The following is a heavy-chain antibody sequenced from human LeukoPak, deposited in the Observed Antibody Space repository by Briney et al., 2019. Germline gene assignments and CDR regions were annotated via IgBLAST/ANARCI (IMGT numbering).Heavy chain of an antibody. CDR1: GYTFTSYY. V-gene: IGHV1-46*01. CDR2: INPSGGST. D-gene: IGHD1-26*01. J-gene: IGHJ3*02. Sequence: ASVKVSCKASGYTFTSYYMHWVRQAPGQGLEWMGIINPSGGSTSYAQKFQGRVTMTRDMSTSTDYMELSSLRSEDTAVYYCAIGNILVGATYRAFDMWGQGTMVTVSS. CDR3: AIGNILVGATYRAFDM.